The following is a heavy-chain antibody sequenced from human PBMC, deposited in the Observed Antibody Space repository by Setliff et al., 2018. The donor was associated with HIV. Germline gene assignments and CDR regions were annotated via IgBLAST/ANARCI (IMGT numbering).Heavy chain of an antibody. D-gene: IGHD6-19*01. V-gene: IGHV1-46*01. CDR3: ARNQGDSSGWYAGDY. Sequence: ASVKVSCKASGYTFTSYPMHWVRQAPGQGLEWMGVINTSGGSAGYAEKFRGRVTMTRDTSTSTDYMDLRNLRSEDTAVYYCARNQGDSSGWYAGDYWGHGTLVTVSS. CDR1: GYTFTSYP. J-gene: IGHJ4*01. CDR2: INTSGGSA.